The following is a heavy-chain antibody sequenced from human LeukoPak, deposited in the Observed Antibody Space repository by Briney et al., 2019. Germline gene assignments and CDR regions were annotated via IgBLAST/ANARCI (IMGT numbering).Heavy chain of an antibody. Sequence: SETLSLTCTVSGGSISSYYWSWIRQPPGKGLEWIGYIYYSGSTNYNPSLKSRVTISVDTSKNQFSLKLSSVTAADTAVYYCARRRRITMTFDAFDIWGQGTMVTVSS. CDR2: IYYSGST. J-gene: IGHJ3*02. CDR3: ARRRRITMTFDAFDI. D-gene: IGHD3-22*01. CDR1: GGSISSYY. V-gene: IGHV4-59*08.